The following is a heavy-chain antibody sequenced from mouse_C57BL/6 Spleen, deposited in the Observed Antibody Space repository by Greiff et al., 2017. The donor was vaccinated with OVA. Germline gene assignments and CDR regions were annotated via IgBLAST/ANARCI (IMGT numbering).Heavy chain of an antibody. Sequence: EVQGVESGGGLVQPGGSLKLSCAASGFTFSDYGMAWVRQAPRKGPEWVAFISNLAYSIYYADTVTGRFTISRENAKNTLYLEMSSLRSEDTAMYYCARAITGTGAYYFDYWGQGTTLTVSS. J-gene: IGHJ2*01. CDR1: GFTFSDYG. CDR2: ISNLAYSI. CDR3: ARAITGTGAYYFDY. D-gene: IGHD4-1*01. V-gene: IGHV5-15*01.